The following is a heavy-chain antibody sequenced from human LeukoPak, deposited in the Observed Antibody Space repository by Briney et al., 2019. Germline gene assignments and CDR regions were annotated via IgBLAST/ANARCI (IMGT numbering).Heavy chain of an antibody. CDR1: GGSIRSHY. Sequence: PSETLSLTCTVSGGSIRSHYWSWIRQPPGKGLEWIGYIHYTGGTNSNPSLKSRVTVSVDTSKNQFSLKLSSVTAADTAVYYCAREERYYDSSGFYYYYYMDVWGKGTTVTISS. V-gene: IGHV4-59*11. J-gene: IGHJ6*03. CDR2: IHYTGGT. D-gene: IGHD3-22*01. CDR3: AREERYYDSSGFYYYYYMDV.